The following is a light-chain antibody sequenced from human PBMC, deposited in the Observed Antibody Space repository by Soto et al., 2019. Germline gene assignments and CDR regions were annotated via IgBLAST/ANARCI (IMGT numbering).Light chain of an antibody. CDR1: QSVSSN. J-gene: IGKJ2*01. Sequence: EIVMTQSPATLSVSPGERATLSCRASQSVSSNLAWYQQKPGQAPRLLIYGASTMDTGIPARFSGSGSGTEFTLTISSLQSEDFAVYYCQQYNNWPGTFGQGTKLEIK. V-gene: IGKV3-15*01. CDR2: GAS. CDR3: QQYNNWPGT.